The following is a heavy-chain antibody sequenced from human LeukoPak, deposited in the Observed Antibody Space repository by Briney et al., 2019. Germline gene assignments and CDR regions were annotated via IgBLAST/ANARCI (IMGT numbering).Heavy chain of an antibody. CDR1: GYTFTSYG. CDR2: ISAYNGNT. CDR3: ARGPEYYYDSSGYEDY. V-gene: IGHV1-18*01. D-gene: IGHD3-22*01. Sequence: GASVKVSCTASGYTFTSYGISWVRQAPGQGLEWMGWISAYNGNTNYAQKLQGRVTMTTDTSTSTAYMELRSLRSDDTAVYYCARGPEYYYDSSGYEDYWGQGTLVTVSS. J-gene: IGHJ4*02.